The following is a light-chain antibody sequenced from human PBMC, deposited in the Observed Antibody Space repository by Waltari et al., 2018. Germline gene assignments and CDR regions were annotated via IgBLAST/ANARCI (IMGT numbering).Light chain of an antibody. CDR1: QNINKW. J-gene: IGKJ1*01. CDR3: QQYSTFWWT. V-gene: IGKV1-5*03. CDR2: KAS. Sequence: DIQMTQSPSTLSASVGDRVTITCRAIQNINKWLAWYQQKPGKAPMLLIYKASSLQSGVPSRFSGSGSGTEFTLTISSLQPDDLATYYCQQYSTFWWTFGQGTKVEI.